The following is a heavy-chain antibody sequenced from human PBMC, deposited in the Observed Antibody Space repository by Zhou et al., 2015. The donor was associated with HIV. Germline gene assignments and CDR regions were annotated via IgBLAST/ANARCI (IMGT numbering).Heavy chain of an antibody. CDR3: ARDPGVLSGPGALLDV. V-gene: IGHV1-18*04. J-gene: IGHJ4*01. CDR1: GYTFSAYS. CDR2: VSNYNGKT. Sequence: QVDLVQSGPEAKMPGASVRVSCKTSGYTFSAYSIHWVRQAPGQGLEWMGWVSNYNGKTEYAQKFQGRVTMTSDRSSTTAFLEIRRLKIDDTALYFCARDPGVLSGPGALLDVWGQGTLVTVSS. D-gene: IGHD3-10*01.